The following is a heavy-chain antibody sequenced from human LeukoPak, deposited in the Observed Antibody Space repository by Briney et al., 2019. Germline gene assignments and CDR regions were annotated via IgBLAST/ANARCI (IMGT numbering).Heavy chain of an antibody. CDR1: GRTFSSYA. Sequence: ASVNVSCKASGRTFSSYASSWVRQAPGQGLECRGRIIAFLGLANYAQTFQGRVTITADKSKSKVYLELSSLGSEDTAVYYCAVRDGYKMYYFDYWGQGTLVTVSS. D-gene: IGHD5-24*01. CDR3: AVRDGYKMYYFDY. J-gene: IGHJ4*02. CDR2: IIAFLGLA. V-gene: IGHV1-69*04.